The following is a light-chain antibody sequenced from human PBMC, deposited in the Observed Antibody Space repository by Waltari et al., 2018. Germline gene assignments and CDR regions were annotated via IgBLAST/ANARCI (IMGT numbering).Light chain of an antibody. J-gene: IGKJ1*01. CDR3: QQRSDSRT. Sequence: EIVLTQSPATLSLSPGERATLSCRASQSVSSYLAWYQRKPGQAPRLLIYDASNRATGIPARFSGSGSGTDFTLTISSLEPEDFAVYYCQQRSDSRTFGQGTKVEIK. CDR2: DAS. CDR1: QSVSSY. V-gene: IGKV3-11*01.